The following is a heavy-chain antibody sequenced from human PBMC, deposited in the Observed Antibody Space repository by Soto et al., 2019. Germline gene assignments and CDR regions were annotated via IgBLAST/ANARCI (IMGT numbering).Heavy chain of an antibody. D-gene: IGHD6-6*01. CDR1: GFTFSSYA. V-gene: IGHV3-30-3*01. CDR2: ISYDGSNK. Sequence: QVQLVESGGGVVQPGRSLRLSCAASGFTFSSYAIHWVRQAPGKGLEWVAVISYDGSNKYYADSVKGRFTIYRDNSKNTLYLQMNSLRAEDTAVYDCASSSTIAARRLWYFDLWGRGTLVTVSS. CDR3: ASSSTIAARRLWYFDL. J-gene: IGHJ2*01.